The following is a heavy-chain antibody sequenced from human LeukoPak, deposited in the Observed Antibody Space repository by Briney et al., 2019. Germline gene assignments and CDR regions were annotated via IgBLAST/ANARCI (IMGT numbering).Heavy chain of an antibody. D-gene: IGHD3-10*01. CDR2: ISSNGGST. V-gene: IGHV3-64*01. CDR1: GFTFSSYA. J-gene: IGHJ4*02. Sequence: GGSLRLSCAASGFTFSSYAMHWVRQAPGKGLEYVSAISSNGGSTYYANSVKGRFTISRDNSKNTLYLQMGSLRAEDMAVYYCARGTMVRGVSAFDYWGQGTLVTVSS. CDR3: ARGTMVRGVSAFDY.